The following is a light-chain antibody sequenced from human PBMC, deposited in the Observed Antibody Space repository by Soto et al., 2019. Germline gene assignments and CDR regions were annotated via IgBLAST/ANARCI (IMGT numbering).Light chain of an antibody. V-gene: IGLV1-40*01. CDR3: QSYDSSLSGYV. Sequence: QSVLTQPHSVSGAPGQRVTISCTGSSXNIGAGYDVHWYQQLPGTAPKLLIYGNSNRPSGVPDRFSGSKSGTSASLAITGLQAEDEAYYYCQSYDSSLSGYVFGTGTKGAVL. CDR2: GNS. CDR1: SXNIGAGYD. J-gene: IGLJ1*01.